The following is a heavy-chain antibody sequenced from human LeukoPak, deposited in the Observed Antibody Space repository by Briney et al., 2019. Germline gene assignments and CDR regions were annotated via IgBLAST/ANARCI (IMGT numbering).Heavy chain of an antibody. Sequence: ASVKVSFKASGHNFTSYGISWVRQAPGQGLEWMGWISAYNGNTNYAQKLQGRVTMTTDTSTSTAYMELRSLRSDDTAVYYCARVLPGDFGVVTPLDYWGQGTLVTVSS. J-gene: IGHJ4*02. CDR3: ARVLPGDFGVVTPLDY. CDR2: ISAYNGNT. CDR1: GHNFTSYG. V-gene: IGHV1-18*01. D-gene: IGHD3-3*01.